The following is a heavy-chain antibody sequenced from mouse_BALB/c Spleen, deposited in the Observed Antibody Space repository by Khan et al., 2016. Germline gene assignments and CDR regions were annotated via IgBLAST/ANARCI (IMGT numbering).Heavy chain of an antibody. J-gene: IGHJ4*01. Sequence: QIQLVQSGPELKKPGETVTISCKASGYTFTNYGMNWVKQAPGKGLKWMGWINSNTGEPTYAEEFKGRFAFTLETSASTAYLQINNLKNEDTATYFSARTVYYPYYALDYWGQGTSVTVSS. V-gene: IGHV9-3*02. CDR3: ARTVYYPYYALDY. CDR2: INSNTGEP. CDR1: GYTFTNYG. D-gene: IGHD1-1*01.